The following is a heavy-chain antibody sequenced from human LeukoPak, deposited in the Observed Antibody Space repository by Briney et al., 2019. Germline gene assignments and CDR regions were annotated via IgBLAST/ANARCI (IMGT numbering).Heavy chain of an antibody. D-gene: IGHD3-10*01. J-gene: IGHJ4*02. Sequence: GGSLRLSCATSKFTFSYYAMSWVRQAPGKGLEWVSAIRGSGGSTYYADSVKGRFTISGDNSKNTLYLQMNSLRAEDTAVYYCAKDKYYYGSGSSIDYWGQGTLVTVSS. CDR3: AKDKYYYGSGSSIDY. CDR1: KFTFSYYA. CDR2: IRGSGGST. V-gene: IGHV3-23*01.